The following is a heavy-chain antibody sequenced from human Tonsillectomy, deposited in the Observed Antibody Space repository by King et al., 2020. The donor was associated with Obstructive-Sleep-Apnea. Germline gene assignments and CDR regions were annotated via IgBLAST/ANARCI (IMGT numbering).Heavy chain of an antibody. CDR3: ARVGSIAVDYSFDY. Sequence: QLQLQESGPGLVKPSGTLSLTCAGSGGSISSSNWWSWVRQPPGKGLEWIGEIYHGGSTKYNPSLKCRATTSVDKSKNPFSLKLSPVTAADTAVYYCARVGSIAVDYSFDYWGQGTLVTVSS. J-gene: IGHJ4*02. CDR2: IYHGGST. V-gene: IGHV4-4*02. D-gene: IGHD6-19*01. CDR1: GGSISSSNW.